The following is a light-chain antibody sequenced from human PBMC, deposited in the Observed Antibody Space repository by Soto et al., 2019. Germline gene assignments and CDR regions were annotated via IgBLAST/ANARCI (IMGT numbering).Light chain of an antibody. V-gene: IGKV3-11*01. CDR3: QQRSNSPVT. J-gene: IGKJ1*01. CDR2: DAS. CDR1: QSVSRY. Sequence: EIVLTQSPGTLSLSPGERATLSCRASQSVSRYLAWYQQKPGQAPRLLIYDASTRATGISARFSGSGSGTDFTLTISSLEPEDFAMYYCQQRSNSPVTFGQGTKVEVK.